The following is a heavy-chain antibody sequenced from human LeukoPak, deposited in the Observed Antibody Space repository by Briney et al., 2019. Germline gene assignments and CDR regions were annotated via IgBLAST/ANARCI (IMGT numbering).Heavy chain of an antibody. Sequence: GGSLRLSCAASGFTFSITYTAWVRQTPGKGLEWVAVIYGGGDTKYADSVKGRFTVARDNSKTTLYLQMTNLRVEDTAVYYCTRVQFQWFDPWGQGALVTVSS. D-gene: IGHD6-19*01. J-gene: IGHJ5*02. V-gene: IGHV3-66*01. CDR3: TRVQFQWFDP. CDR2: IYGGGDT. CDR1: GFTFSITY.